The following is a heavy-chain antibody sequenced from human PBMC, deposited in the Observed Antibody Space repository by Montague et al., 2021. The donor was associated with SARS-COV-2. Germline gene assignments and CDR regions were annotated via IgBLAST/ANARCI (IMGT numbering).Heavy chain of an antibody. CDR3: ARDTNARGAVNWFDP. D-gene: IGHD2-2*01. CDR1: GGSISSHF. Sequence: SETLSLTCTVSGGSISSHFWSWIRQPPGKGLEWIGYINYSGGTNYNPSLKSRVTVSVDTTKNQFSLKVTSVTAADTAVYYCARDTNARGAVNWFDPWGQGTPVIVSS. V-gene: IGHV4-59*11. CDR2: INYSGGT. J-gene: IGHJ5*02.